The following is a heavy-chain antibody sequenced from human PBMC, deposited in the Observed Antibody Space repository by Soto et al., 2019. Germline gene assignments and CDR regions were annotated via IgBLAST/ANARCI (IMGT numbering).Heavy chain of an antibody. CDR3: ARDHGSSWHPIDY. J-gene: IGHJ4*01. CDR2: IWYDGSNK. CDR1: GFTFSTYG. D-gene: IGHD6-13*01. V-gene: IGHV3-33*08. Sequence: GGSLRLSCAASGFTFSTYGMHWVRQAPGKGLEWVAVIWYDGSNKYYADSVKGRFTISRDNSKNTLYLQMNSLRAEDTAVYYCARDHGSSWHPIDYWGHGTLVTVSP.